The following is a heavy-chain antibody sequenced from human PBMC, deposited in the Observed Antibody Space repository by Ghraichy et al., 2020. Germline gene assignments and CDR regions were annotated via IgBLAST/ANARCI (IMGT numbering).Heavy chain of an antibody. CDR1: GFTYSTYN. CDR3: ARNRASLDV. CDR2: INSNGVHI. V-gene: IGHV3-21*04. Sequence: LSLTCAASGFTYSTYNMNWARQAPGKGLEWVASINSNGVHIFYADSVKGRFTMSRDNAKNSVSLQMNSLRAEDTAVYYCARNRASLDVWGKGTTVTVSS. D-gene: IGHD2/OR15-2a*01. J-gene: IGHJ6*04.